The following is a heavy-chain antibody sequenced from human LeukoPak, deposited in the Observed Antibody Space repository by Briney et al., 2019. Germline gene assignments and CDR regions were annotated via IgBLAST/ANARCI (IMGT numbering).Heavy chain of an antibody. Sequence: PGGSLRLSCAASGFTVSSNYMSWVRQAPGKGLEWASVIYSGGSTYYADSVKGRFTISRDNSKNTLYLQMNSLRAEDTAVYYCARAGDSSGFYYYYYYMDVWGKGTTVTVSS. V-gene: IGHV3-53*01. D-gene: IGHD3-22*01. CDR1: GFTVSSNY. J-gene: IGHJ6*03. CDR2: IYSGGST. CDR3: ARAGDSSGFYYYYYYMDV.